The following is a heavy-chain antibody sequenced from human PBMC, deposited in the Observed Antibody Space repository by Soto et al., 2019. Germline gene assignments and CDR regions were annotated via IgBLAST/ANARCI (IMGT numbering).Heavy chain of an antibody. CDR2: ISSSGDST. D-gene: IGHD3-22*01. CDR1: GFTFSSYV. Sequence: SLRLSCAASGFTFSSYVMTWVRQAPGKGLEWVSAISSSGDSTYFADSVKGRVTISRDNSRNTLYLQMSSLRAEDTAVYSCARAASGYRNFDYWGQGALVTVSA. CDR3: ARAASGYRNFDY. J-gene: IGHJ4*02. V-gene: IGHV3-23*01.